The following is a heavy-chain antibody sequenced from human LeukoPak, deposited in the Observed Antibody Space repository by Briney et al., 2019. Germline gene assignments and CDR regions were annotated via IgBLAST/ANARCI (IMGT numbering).Heavy chain of an antibody. Sequence: GGSLRLSCAASGFTFSSYSMNWVRQAPGKGLEWVSYISRSSNTIYYADSVKGRFTISRDNAKNSLYLQMNSLRAEDTAVYYCARASIGYSGYDSFDYWGQGTLVTVSS. CDR2: ISRSSNTI. CDR1: GFTFSSYS. J-gene: IGHJ4*02. V-gene: IGHV3-48*01. CDR3: ARASIGYSGYDSFDY. D-gene: IGHD5-12*01.